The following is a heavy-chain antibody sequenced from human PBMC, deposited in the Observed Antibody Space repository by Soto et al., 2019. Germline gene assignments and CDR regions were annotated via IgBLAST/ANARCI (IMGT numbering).Heavy chain of an antibody. Sequence: GSVKVSCKASGYTFTSYGISWLRQAPGQGLEWMGWISAYNGNTNYAQKLQGRVTMTTDTSTSKAYMELRSLRSDDTAVYYCARNWVDYYDSSGYYYWFDPWGQGTLVTVSS. V-gene: IGHV1-18*04. CDR1: GYTFTSYG. CDR2: ISAYNGNT. CDR3: ARNWVDYYDSSGYYYWFDP. D-gene: IGHD3-22*01. J-gene: IGHJ5*02.